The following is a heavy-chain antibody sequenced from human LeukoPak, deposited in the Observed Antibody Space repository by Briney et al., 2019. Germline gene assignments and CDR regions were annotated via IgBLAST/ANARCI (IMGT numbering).Heavy chain of an antibody. Sequence: SETLSLTCTVSGGSISSGDYYWSWIRQSPGKVLEWIGYIYYSGSAYYNPSLKSRVTISVDTSRNQFSLKLSSVTAADTAVYYCARDVRSPMATISGIDYWGQGTLVTVSS. J-gene: IGHJ4*02. D-gene: IGHD5-24*01. CDR2: IYYSGSA. CDR3: ARDVRSPMATISGIDY. CDR1: GGSISSGDYY. V-gene: IGHV4-30-4*01.